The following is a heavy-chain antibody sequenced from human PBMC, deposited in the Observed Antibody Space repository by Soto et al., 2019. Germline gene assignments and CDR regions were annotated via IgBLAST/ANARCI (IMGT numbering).Heavy chain of an antibody. Sequence: EVQLLESGGGLVQPGGSLRLSCAASGFTFSSYAMSWVRQAPGKGLEWVSAISGSDGSTYYADSVKGRFTISRDNSKNTLYLQMNSLRAEDTAVYYCAKDPIVVVTATPDYWGQGTLVTVSS. D-gene: IGHD2-21*02. V-gene: IGHV3-23*01. CDR1: GFTFSSYA. J-gene: IGHJ4*02. CDR3: AKDPIVVVTATPDY. CDR2: ISGSDGST.